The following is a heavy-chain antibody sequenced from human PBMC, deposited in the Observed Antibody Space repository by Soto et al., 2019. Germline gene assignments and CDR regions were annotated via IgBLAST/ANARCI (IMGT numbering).Heavy chain of an antibody. Sequence: ASVKVSCKASGGTFSSYTISWVRQAPGQGLEWMGRIIPILGIANYAQKFQGRVTITADKSTSTAYMELSSLRSEDTAVYYCARERYWSGSSRYFDYWGQGTLVTVSS. CDR3: ARERYWSGSSRYFDY. CDR2: IIPILGIA. V-gene: IGHV1-69*04. CDR1: GGTFSSYT. J-gene: IGHJ4*02. D-gene: IGHD3-3*01.